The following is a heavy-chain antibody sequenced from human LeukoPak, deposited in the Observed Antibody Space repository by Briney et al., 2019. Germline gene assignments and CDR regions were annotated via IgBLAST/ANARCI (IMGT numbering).Heavy chain of an antibody. CDR3: ARGEFAYPIVVVPAAIGGDWFDP. CDR1: GGTFSSYG. CDR2: TIPILGTA. J-gene: IGHJ5*02. D-gene: IGHD2-2*02. V-gene: IGHV1-69*10. Sequence: SVKVCCKASGGTFSSYGISWVGQAPGQGLEWMGGTIPILGTANYAQKFQGRVTITADKSTSTAYMELSSLRSEDTAVYYCARGEFAYPIVVVPAAIGGDWFDPRGQGTLVTVSS.